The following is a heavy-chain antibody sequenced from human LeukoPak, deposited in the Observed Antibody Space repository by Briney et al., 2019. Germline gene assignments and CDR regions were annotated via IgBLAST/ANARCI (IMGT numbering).Heavy chain of an antibody. CDR2: ISYDSTDI. J-gene: IGHJ4*02. V-gene: IGHV3-30*12. CDR1: GFTFNTFA. D-gene: IGHD3-10*01. Sequence: GTSLRLSCAASGFTFNTFAMHWVRQAPGEGLQWVALISYDSTDIHYADSVRGRFTISRDNAKNSLYLQMNSLRAEDTALYHCARDGGPANYYGSGSYTPYYFDYWGQGTLVTVSS. CDR3: ARDGGPANYYGSGSYTPYYFDY.